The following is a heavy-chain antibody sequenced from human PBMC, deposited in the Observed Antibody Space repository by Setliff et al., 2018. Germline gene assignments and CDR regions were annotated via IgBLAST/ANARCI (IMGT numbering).Heavy chain of an antibody. CDR3: AREVGSRLDY. CDR1: GYTFTSYG. D-gene: IGHD6-13*01. Sequence: ASVKVSCKASGYTFTSYGISWVRQAPGQGLEWMGWISAYNGYTNYAQKLQGRVTMTTDTSTSTAHMELRSLRSDDTAVYYCAREVGSRLDYWCQGTLVTVSS. CDR2: ISAYNGYT. J-gene: IGHJ4*02. V-gene: IGHV1-18*01.